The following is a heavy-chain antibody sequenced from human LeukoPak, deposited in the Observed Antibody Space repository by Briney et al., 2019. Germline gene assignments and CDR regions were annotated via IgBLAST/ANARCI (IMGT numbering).Heavy chain of an antibody. CDR2: ISAYNGNT. V-gene: IGHV1-18*01. D-gene: IGHD6-13*01. CDR1: GYTFTSYG. Sequence: ASVKVSCKASGYTFTSYGISWVRQAPGQGLEWMGWISAYNGNTNYAQKLQGRVTMTTDTSTSTAYMELRSLRFDDTAVYYCARARYSSSFDYYYGMDVWGQGTTVTVSS. J-gene: IGHJ6*02. CDR3: ARARYSSSFDYYYGMDV.